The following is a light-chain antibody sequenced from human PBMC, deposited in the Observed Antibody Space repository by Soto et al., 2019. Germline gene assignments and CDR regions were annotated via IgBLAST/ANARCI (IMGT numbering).Light chain of an antibody. J-gene: IGKJ4*01. CDR1: QSAISN. CDR3: HQYYKWPLT. Sequence: EIMMTQSPATLSVAPGERVTLSCRASQSAISNLAWYQQKPGQTPRLLIYEASTRATDIPARFSGSGSGTDFTLTISSLLSEDFAVYYCHQYYKWPLTFGGGTKVDIK. V-gene: IGKV3-15*01. CDR2: EAS.